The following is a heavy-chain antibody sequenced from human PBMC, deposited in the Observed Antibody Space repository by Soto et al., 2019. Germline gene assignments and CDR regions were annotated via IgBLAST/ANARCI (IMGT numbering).Heavy chain of an antibody. V-gene: IGHV4-34*01. Sequence: AETLSPSGAVYGGSFSGYYWSWIRQPPGKGLEWVGEIDDSGSTNYKPSLKSRVTISVDTSKNQFSLKLRSVTAADTAVYYCASGAVRGYNWFDPWGQGTLVTVSS. CDR1: GGSFSGYY. CDR3: ASGAVRGYNWFDP. J-gene: IGHJ5*02. CDR2: IDDSGST. D-gene: IGHD3-22*01.